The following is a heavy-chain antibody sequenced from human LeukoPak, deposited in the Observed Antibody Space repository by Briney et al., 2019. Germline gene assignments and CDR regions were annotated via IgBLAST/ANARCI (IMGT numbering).Heavy chain of an antibody. Sequence: ASVKVSCKASGYIFSDFYIHWVRQAPGQGPEWMGWTNPNIGSTNSAQKFQGRLTMTRDKSISTAYMELSGLRSDDTAVYYCARDTNIPESETFHYWGQGTLVTVSS. D-gene: IGHD2-2*02. CDR2: TNPNIGST. J-gene: IGHJ4*02. V-gene: IGHV1-2*02. CDR1: GYIFSDFY. CDR3: ARDTNIPESETFHY.